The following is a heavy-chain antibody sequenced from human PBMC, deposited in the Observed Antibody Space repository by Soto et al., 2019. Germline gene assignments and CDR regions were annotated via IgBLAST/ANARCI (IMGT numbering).Heavy chain of an antibody. D-gene: IGHD5-12*01. J-gene: IGHJ4*02. V-gene: IGHV1-69*02. CDR1: GGTFSNST. CDR3: AIFKLGDDY. Sequence: QVQLVQSGAEVRKPGSSVKVSCQASGGTFSNSTVTWVRQAPGQGLEWMGRLIPILGLANYAQKFRGRLTITADKSTSTAYMELRSLRSEDTAIYYCAIFKLGDDYWGQGTLVTVSS. CDR2: LIPILGLA.